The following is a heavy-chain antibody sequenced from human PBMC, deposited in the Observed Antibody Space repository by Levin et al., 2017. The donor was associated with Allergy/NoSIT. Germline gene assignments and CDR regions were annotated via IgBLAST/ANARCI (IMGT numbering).Heavy chain of an antibody. CDR2: MYTSGNT. J-gene: IGHJ2*01. D-gene: IGHD3-10*01. CDR3: AKADSVVHYFWYFDL. V-gene: IGHV4-4*07. Sequence: SETLSLTCTVSGDSITSHYWSWIRQPAGKGLEWIGRMYTSGNTNYNPSLKSRVTMSVDTSKNQFSLRLSSVTAADTAVYFCAKADSVVHYFWYFDLWGRGTLVTVSS. CDR1: GDSITSHY.